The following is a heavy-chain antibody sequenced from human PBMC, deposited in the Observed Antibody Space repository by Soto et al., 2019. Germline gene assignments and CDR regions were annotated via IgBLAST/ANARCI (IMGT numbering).Heavy chain of an antibody. D-gene: IGHD3-10*01. CDR3: ATRITMVRGVIIRRGVKHGGPETIFDY. CDR2: FDPEDGET. J-gene: IGHJ4*02. Sequence: GASVKVSCKVSGYTLTELSMHWVRQAPGKGLEWMGGFDPEDGETIYAQKFQGRVTMTEDKSTDTAYMELSSLRSEDTAVYYCATRITMVRGVIIRRGVKHGGPETIFDYWGQGTLVTVSS. V-gene: IGHV1-24*01. CDR1: GYTLTELS.